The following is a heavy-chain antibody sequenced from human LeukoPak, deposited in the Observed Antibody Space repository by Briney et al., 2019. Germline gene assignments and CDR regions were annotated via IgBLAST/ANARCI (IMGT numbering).Heavy chain of an antibody. D-gene: IGHD1-26*01. J-gene: IGHJ4*02. CDR1: GFTFSSYA. Sequence: GGSLRLSCAASGFTFSSYAMHWVRQAPGKGLEYVSAISSNGDNTYYADSVKGRFITSRDNSKNTVYLQMGSLRAEDMAVYYCARAAYSGSYSDYWGQGTLVTVSS. V-gene: IGHV3-64*02. CDR2: ISSNGDNT. CDR3: ARAAYSGSYSDY.